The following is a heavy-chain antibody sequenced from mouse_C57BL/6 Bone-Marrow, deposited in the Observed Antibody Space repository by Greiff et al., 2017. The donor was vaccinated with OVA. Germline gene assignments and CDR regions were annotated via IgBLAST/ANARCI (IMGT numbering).Heavy chain of an antibody. CDR2: IHPSDSDP. V-gene: IGHV1-74*01. D-gene: IGHD2-4*01. CDR3: AIYPRAIYYDYLDY. Sequence: QVQLQQPGAALVKPGASVKVSCKASGYTFTSYGMHWVKQRPGQGLEWIGRIHPSDSDPNYNQKFKGKATLTVDKSSSTAYMQLSSLTSEYSAVYYCAIYPRAIYYDYLDYGGQGTTLTVSS. CDR1: GYTFTSYG. J-gene: IGHJ2*01.